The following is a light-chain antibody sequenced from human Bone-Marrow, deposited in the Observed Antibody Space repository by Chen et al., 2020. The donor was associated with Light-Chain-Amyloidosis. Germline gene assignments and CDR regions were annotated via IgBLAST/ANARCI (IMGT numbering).Light chain of an antibody. V-gene: IGLV3-25*03. CDR1: DLPTQY. CDR2: RDT. J-gene: IGLJ2*01. Sequence: SYELTQPPSVSVSPGQTARITCSGDDLPTQYAYWYQQKPGQAPVLVIHRDTDRPSGISERFSGCSSGTTATLTISGVQAEDEADYHCQSADSSGTYEVIFGGGTKLTVL. CDR3: QSADSSGTYEVI.